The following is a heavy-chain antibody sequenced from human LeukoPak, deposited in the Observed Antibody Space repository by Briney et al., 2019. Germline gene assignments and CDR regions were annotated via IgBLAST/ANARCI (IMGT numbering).Heavy chain of an antibody. J-gene: IGHJ6*02. D-gene: IGHD2-2*01. Sequence: GGSLRLSCAASGFTFSSYAMSWVRQAPGKGLEWVSAISGSGGSTYYADSVTGRFTFSRDNAKNTLYLQMNSLRAEDTAVYYCARYQLQLTTGYYYYYGMDVWGQGTTVTVSS. CDR2: ISGSGGST. V-gene: IGHV3-23*01. CDR3: ARYQLQLTTGYYYYYGMDV. CDR1: GFTFSSYA.